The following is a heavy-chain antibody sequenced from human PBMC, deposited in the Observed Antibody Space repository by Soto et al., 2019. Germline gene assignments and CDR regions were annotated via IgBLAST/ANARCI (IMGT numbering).Heavy chain of an antibody. CDR3: ARYFDRGDYYLDY. Sequence: QVQLVQSGAEVRKPGASVKVSCKASGYTFSHYIMHWVRQAPGQRLEWMGWISADSGDTKYSQNFQGRITITRDTSASTVYMELSSLRSEDTAVYYCARYFDRGDYYLDYWGQGTLVTVSS. J-gene: IGHJ4*02. V-gene: IGHV1-3*01. CDR2: ISADSGDT. D-gene: IGHD3-22*01. CDR1: GYTFSHYI.